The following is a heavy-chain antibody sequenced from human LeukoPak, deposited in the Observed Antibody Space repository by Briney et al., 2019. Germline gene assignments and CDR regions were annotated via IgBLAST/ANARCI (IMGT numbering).Heavy chain of an antibody. Sequence: GGSLRLSCAASGFTFSSYAMHWVRQAPGKGLEWVAVLSYGGTNKYYADSVKGRFTISRDNSKNTMFLQMNSLRAEDTAVYHCARDRSGYANDAFDFWGQGTMVTVSS. D-gene: IGHD3-3*01. J-gene: IGHJ3*01. V-gene: IGHV3-30-3*01. CDR3: ARDRSGYANDAFDF. CDR1: GFTFSSYA. CDR2: LSYGGTNK.